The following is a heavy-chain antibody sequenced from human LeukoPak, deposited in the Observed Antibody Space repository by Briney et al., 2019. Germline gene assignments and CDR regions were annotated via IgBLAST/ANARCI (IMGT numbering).Heavy chain of an antibody. Sequence: GGPLKISCEGSGYSFTSYWIGWVRQMPGKGLEWVAIIYPGDSDTIYSPSFQGQVTISADNSISTAYLQWSSLKASDTAMYYCARSSDSSGFYDYFDYWGQGTLVTVSS. D-gene: IGHD3-22*01. CDR3: ARSSDSSGFYDYFDY. V-gene: IGHV5-51*01. CDR1: GYSFTSYW. CDR2: IYPGDSDT. J-gene: IGHJ4*02.